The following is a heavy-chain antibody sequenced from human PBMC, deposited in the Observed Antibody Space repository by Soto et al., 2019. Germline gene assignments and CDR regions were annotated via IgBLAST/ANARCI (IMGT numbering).Heavy chain of an antibody. V-gene: IGHV3-23*01. J-gene: IGHJ5*02. CDR2: ISGGGGST. D-gene: IGHD3-10*01. CDR1: GFTFSSYA. CDR3: AKEAGYYGSGRNWFDT. Sequence: GGSLRLSCAASGFTFSSYAMSWVRQVPGKGLEWVSVISGGGGSTDYADSVKGRFIIARDNSKNTLYLQMNSLRAEDTAVYYCAKEAGYYGSGRNWFDTWVQGTLVTVSS.